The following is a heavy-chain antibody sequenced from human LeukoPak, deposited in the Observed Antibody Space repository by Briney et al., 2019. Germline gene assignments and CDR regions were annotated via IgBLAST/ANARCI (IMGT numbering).Heavy chain of an antibody. V-gene: IGHV4-4*02. CDR1: GGSISSSNW. CDR2: IYHSGST. Sequence: NPSETLSLTCAVSGGSISSSNWSSWVRQPPGKGLEWIGEIYHSGSTNYNPSLKSRVTISVDKSKNQFSLKLSSVAAADTAVYYCARDSTVYYGSGSYYKLDYWGQGTLVTVSS. J-gene: IGHJ4*02. D-gene: IGHD3-10*01. CDR3: ARDSTVYYGSGSYYKLDY.